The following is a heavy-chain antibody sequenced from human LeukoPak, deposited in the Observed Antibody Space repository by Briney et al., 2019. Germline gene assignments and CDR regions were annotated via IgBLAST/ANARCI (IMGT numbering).Heavy chain of an antibody. Sequence: PSQTLSLTCTVSGGSISTAGYYWSWICQHPGQGLEWIGCIYFSRSTYYNPSLESRVTISVDSSKTQFSLKLTSVTAADTAVYYCAKGPSRGDYYYMDVWGKGTPVTVSS. CDR1: GGSISTAGYY. CDR2: IYFSRST. V-gene: IGHV4-31*03. CDR3: AKGPSRGDYYYMDV. J-gene: IGHJ6*03. D-gene: IGHD3-10*01.